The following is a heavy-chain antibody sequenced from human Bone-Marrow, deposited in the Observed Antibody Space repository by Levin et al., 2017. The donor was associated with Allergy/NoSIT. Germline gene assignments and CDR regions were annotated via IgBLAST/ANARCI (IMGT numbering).Heavy chain of an antibody. D-gene: IGHD3-10*01. CDR3: ARVLAGFDGSAMAYDY. V-gene: IGHV4-31*03. CDR1: GASIRSGAYY. J-gene: IGHJ4*02. CDR2: IYYNGST. Sequence: SETLSLTCTVSGASIRSGAYYWSWVRQPPGQGLEWIGYIYYNGSTNFNPSLKSRVSISVDTSKNQFSLKLSSVTAADTADYYCARVLAGFDGSAMAYDYWGRGSLVTVSS.